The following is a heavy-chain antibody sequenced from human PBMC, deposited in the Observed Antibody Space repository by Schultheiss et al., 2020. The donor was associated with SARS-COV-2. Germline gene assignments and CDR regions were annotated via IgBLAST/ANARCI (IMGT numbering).Heavy chain of an antibody. J-gene: IGHJ3*02. CDR2: ISHTGST. CDR3: ARAPLETVTSDDAFDI. Sequence: SETLSLTCTVSGGSISSYYWSWIRQPPGKGLEWIGYISHTGSTNYNPSLTSRVTISVDTSRKQFSLRLTSVTAADTAVYYCARAPLETVTSDDAFDIWGQGTMVTVSS. V-gene: IGHV4-59*01. D-gene: IGHD4-11*01. CDR1: GGSISSYY.